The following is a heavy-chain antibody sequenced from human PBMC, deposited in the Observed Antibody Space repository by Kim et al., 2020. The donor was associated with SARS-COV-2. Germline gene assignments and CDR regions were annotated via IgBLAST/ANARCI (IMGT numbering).Heavy chain of an antibody. CDR2: FDPEDGDT. CDR3: ISGTEGGYMDFDH. V-gene: IGHV1-24*01. Sequence: ASVKVSCKVSGYSLTELSMHWVRQAPGKGLEGVGGFDPEDGDTIYAQKLEGRVTMTEDIEANIAYMELSSLRPDDTAVYFCISGTEGGYMDFDHWGQGTL. J-gene: IGHJ4*02. CDR1: GYSLTELS. D-gene: IGHD5-12*01.